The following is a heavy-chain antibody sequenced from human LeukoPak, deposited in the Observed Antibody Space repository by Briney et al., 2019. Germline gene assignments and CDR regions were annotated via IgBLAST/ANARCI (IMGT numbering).Heavy chain of an antibody. J-gene: IGHJ4*02. CDR2: ISASGGST. CDR3: AKGNTVVPAAILAPYFDY. Sequence: GGSLRLSCAAFGFTFSIYTMSWVRQAPGKGLEWVSGISASGGSTYYADSVKGRFTISRDNSKNTLYLQMNSLRAEDTAVYYCAKGNTVVPAAILAPYFDYWGQGTLVTVSS. CDR1: GFTFSIYT. V-gene: IGHV3-23*01. D-gene: IGHD2-2*02.